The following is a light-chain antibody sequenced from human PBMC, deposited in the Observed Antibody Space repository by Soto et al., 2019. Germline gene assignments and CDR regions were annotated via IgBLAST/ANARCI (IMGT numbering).Light chain of an antibody. Sequence: EIVLTQSPATLSLSPGERATLSCRASQSVSSYLAWSQQKPGQAPRLLIYDASNRATGIPARFSGSGSGTDFTLTISSLGPEDFAVYYCQQRSNWPRTFGPGTKVDIK. V-gene: IGKV3-11*01. CDR3: QQRSNWPRT. J-gene: IGKJ3*01. CDR2: DAS. CDR1: QSVSSY.